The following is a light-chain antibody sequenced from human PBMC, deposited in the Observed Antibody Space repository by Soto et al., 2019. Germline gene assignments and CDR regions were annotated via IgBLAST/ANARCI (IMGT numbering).Light chain of an antibody. J-gene: IGKJ1*01. Sequence: EIVLTQSPATLSLSPGERATLSCRASQSVSSYLAWYQQKPGQAPRLLIYDAYNRATGIPARFSGSGSGTDFTLTISSLEPADFAVYYCQQRSNWPPWTFGQGTKVEIK. CDR2: DAY. CDR1: QSVSSY. CDR3: QQRSNWPPWT. V-gene: IGKV3-11*01.